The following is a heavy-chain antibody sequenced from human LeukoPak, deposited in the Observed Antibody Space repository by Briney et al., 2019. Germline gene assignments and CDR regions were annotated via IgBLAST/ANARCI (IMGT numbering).Heavy chain of an antibody. J-gene: IGHJ4*02. CDR3: ARAPPHYDILTG. D-gene: IGHD3-9*01. CDR1: GFTVTKTY. V-gene: IGHV3-53*01. CDR2: IYKSGST. Sequence: GGSLRLSCAVSGFTVTKTYMSWVRQAPGRGLEWVSIIYKSGSTYYADSVKGRFTISRDNAKNSLYLQMNSLRAEDTAVYYCARAPPHYDILTGWGQGTLVTVSS.